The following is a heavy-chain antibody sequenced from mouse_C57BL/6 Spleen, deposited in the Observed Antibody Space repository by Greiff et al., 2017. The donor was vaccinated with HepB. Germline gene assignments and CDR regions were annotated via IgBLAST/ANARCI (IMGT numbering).Heavy chain of an antibody. CDR1: GYTFTSYW. D-gene: IGHD1-1*01. Sequence: VQLQQSGAELVKPGASVKLSCKASGYTFTSYWMQWVKQRPGQGLEWIGEIDPSDSYTNYNQKFKGKATLTVDTSSSTAYMQLSSLTSEDSAVYYCARNYGSSLYAMDYWGQGTSVTVSS. V-gene: IGHV1-50*01. CDR3: ARNYGSSLYAMDY. J-gene: IGHJ4*01. CDR2: IDPSDSYT.